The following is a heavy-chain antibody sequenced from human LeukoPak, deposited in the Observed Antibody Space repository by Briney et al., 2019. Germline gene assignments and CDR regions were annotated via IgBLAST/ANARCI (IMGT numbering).Heavy chain of an antibody. V-gene: IGHV4-34*01. CDR2: INRYGSA. CDR3: ARDSPYSPHDS. CDR1: GGSFSAYY. D-gene: IGHD4-11*01. J-gene: IGHJ4*02. Sequence: SETLSLTCGVYGGSFSAYYWSWIRQPPRKGLEWIGQINRYGSANYNPSLKSRVAISLDTSKNQFSLKLSSVTAADTAVYYCARDSPYSPHDSWGQGTLVTVSS.